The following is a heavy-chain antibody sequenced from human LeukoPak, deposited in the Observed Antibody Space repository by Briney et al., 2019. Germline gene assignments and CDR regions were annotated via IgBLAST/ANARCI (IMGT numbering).Heavy chain of an antibody. CDR1: GGTFSSYA. D-gene: IGHD3-16*01. Sequence: ASVKVSCKASGGTFSSYAISWVRQAPGQGLEWMGWISAYNGNTNYAQKLQGRVTMTTDTSTSTAYMELRSLRSDDTAVYYCARAPMGGTIDYWGQGTLVTVSS. CDR3: ARAPMGGTIDY. J-gene: IGHJ4*02. CDR2: ISAYNGNT. V-gene: IGHV1-18*01.